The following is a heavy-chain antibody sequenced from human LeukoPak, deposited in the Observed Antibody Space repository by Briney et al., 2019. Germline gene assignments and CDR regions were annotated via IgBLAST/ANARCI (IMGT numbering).Heavy chain of an antibody. Sequence: XAXXWXRXXXXXXXEWVSAISGSGGSTYYADSMKGRFTISKDNTKNSLYLQMNSLRAEDTAIYYCATLHFYAMGVWGQGTTVTVSS. V-gene: IGHV3-23*01. J-gene: IGHJ6*02. CDR2: ISGSGGST. CDR3: ATLHFYAMGV. CDR1: XA.